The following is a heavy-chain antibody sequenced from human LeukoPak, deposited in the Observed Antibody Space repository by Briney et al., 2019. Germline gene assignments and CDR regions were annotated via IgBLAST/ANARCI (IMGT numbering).Heavy chain of an antibody. CDR2: IFYSGST. Sequence: SETLSLTCTVSGDSISNFYWSWVRQPPGKGLEWIGYIFYSGSTNYNPSLKRRVTISVDTSKNQFSLKLSSVTAADTAVYYCARTTVNNWFDPWGQGTLVTVSS. J-gene: IGHJ5*02. CDR1: GDSISNFY. V-gene: IGHV4-59*01. D-gene: IGHD4-17*01. CDR3: ARTTVNNWFDP.